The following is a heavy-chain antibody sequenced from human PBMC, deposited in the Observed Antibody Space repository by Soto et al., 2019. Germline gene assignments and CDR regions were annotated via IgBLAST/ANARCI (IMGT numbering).Heavy chain of an antibody. V-gene: IGHV3-11*06. CDR2: ISSSSSYT. CDR3: ARMSYSSGYYRGGAFDI. Sequence: QVQLVESGGGLVKPGGSLRLSCAASGFTFSDYYMSWIRQAPGKGLEWVSYISSSSSYTNYADSVKGRFTISRDNAKNSLYLQMNSLRAEDTAVYYCARMSYSSGYYRGGAFDIWGQGTMFTVSS. J-gene: IGHJ3*02. D-gene: IGHD6-19*01. CDR1: GFTFSDYY.